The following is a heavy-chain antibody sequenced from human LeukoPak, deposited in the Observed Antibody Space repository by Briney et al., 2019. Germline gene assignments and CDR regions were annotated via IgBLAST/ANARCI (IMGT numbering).Heavy chain of an antibody. CDR3: ARNYCTNGVCRDY. D-gene: IGHD2-8*01. V-gene: IGHV4-34*01. CDR2: INHSGSN. J-gene: IGHJ4*02. CDR1: GGSFSGYY. Sequence: TSETLSLTCAVYGGSFSGYYWSWLRQPPGKGLEWIGEINHSGSNNYNPPLKSRVTISVDTSKNQFSLKLSSVTAADTAVYYCARNYCTNGVCRDYWGQGTLVTVSS.